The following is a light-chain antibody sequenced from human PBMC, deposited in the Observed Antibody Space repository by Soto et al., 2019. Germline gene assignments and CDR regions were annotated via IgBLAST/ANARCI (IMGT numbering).Light chain of an antibody. Sequence: HSVLTQPPSVSAAPGQKVTISCSGSSSNIGNNYVSWYQQLPGTAPKLLIYDNNKRPSGIPDRFSGSKSGTSATLGITGLQTGDESDYYCGTWDSSLSAGGFYVFGTGTKVTVL. J-gene: IGLJ1*01. V-gene: IGLV1-51*01. CDR1: SSNIGNNY. CDR2: DNN. CDR3: GTWDSSLSAGGFYV.